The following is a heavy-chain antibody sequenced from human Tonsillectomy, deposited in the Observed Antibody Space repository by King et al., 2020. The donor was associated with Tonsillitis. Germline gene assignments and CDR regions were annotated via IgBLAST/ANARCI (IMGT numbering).Heavy chain of an antibody. V-gene: IGHV3-15*01. J-gene: IGHJ4*02. Sequence: VQLVESGGGLVKRGGSLRLSCAASGFTFSNAWLSWVRQAPGKGLEWVGRIKSKLDGGTTDFAAPVKGRFTISRDESKHTLYLQMNSLKTEDTAVYYCPTGWRFGDLLSPTYYLDYWGQGTQVTVSS. D-gene: IGHD3-10*01. CDR3: PTGWRFGDLLSPTYYLDY. CDR2: IKSKLDGGTT. CDR1: GFTFSNAW.